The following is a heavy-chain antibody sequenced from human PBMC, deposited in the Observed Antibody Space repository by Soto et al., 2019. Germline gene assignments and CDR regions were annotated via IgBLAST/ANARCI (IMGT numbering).Heavy chain of an antibody. J-gene: IGHJ4*02. D-gene: IGHD3-22*01. CDR1: GFTFSSYE. CDR2: ISGSGGST. CDR3: AKVYYYDSSGYYRN. V-gene: IGHV3-23*01. Sequence: GGSLRLSCAASGFTFSSYEMNWVRQAPGKGLEWVSAISGSGGSTYYADSVKGRFTISRDNSKNTLYLQMNSLRAEDTAVYYCAKVYYYDSSGYYRNWGQGTLVTVSS.